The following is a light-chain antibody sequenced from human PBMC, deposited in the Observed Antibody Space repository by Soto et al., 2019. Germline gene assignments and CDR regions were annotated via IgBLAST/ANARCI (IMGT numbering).Light chain of an antibody. Sequence: DIVMTQSPDSLAVSLGERATINCKSSQSVLFSSNNKNYLAWYQQKPGQPPKLLIYWASTRESGVPDRFSGSGSGTDFTLTISSLQAEDVAVYHCQQSYSTPSPPFGGGTKVEIK. CDR2: WAS. V-gene: IGKV4-1*01. J-gene: IGKJ4*01. CDR1: QSVLFSSNNKNY. CDR3: QQSYSTPSPP.